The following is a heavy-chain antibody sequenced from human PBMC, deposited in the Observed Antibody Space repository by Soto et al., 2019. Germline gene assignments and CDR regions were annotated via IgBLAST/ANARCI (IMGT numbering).Heavy chain of an antibody. D-gene: IGHD6-13*01. CDR1: GFTFSSYG. J-gene: IGHJ4*02. V-gene: IGHV3-30*18. CDR3: AKSGMQQQLGHFDY. CDR2: ISYDGSNK. Sequence: PGGSLRLSCAASGFTFSSYGMHWVRQAPGKGLEWVAVISYDGSNKYYADSVKGRFTISRDNSKNTLYLQMNSLRAEDTAVYYCAKSGMQQQLGHFDYWGQGTLVTDSS.